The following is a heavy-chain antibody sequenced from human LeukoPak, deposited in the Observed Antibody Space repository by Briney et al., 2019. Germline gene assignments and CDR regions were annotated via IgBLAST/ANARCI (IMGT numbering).Heavy chain of an antibody. CDR1: GGSFSRYY. CDR3: ARVAYSSSRSDY. J-gene: IGHJ4*02. CDR2: INHSGSA. D-gene: IGHD6-13*01. V-gene: IGHV4-34*01. Sequence: TSETLSLTCAVYGGSFSRYYWTWIRQPPGKGLEWIGEINHSGSANYNPSLKSRVTISVDASKNQFSLKLSSVTAADTAVYYCARVAYSSSRSDYWGQGTLVTVSS.